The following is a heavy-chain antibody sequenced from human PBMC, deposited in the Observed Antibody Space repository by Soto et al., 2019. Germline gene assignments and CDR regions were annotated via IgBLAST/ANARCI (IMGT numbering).Heavy chain of an antibody. CDR1: GGSFSGYY. D-gene: IGHD3-9*01. J-gene: IGHJ5*02. V-gene: IGHV4-34*01. Sequence: PSETLSLTCAVYGGSFSGYYWSWIRQPPGKGLEWIGEINHSGSTNYNPSLKSRVTISVDTSKNQFSLKLSSVTAADTAVYYCARDPPVLRYFDWFPISKTGFDPWGQGTLVTVSS. CDR2: INHSGST. CDR3: ARDPPVLRYFDWFPISKTGFDP.